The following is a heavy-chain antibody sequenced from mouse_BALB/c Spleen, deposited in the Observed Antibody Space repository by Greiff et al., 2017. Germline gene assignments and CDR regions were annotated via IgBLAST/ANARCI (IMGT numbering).Heavy chain of an antibody. V-gene: IGHV5-12-1*01. Sequence: EVQVVESGGGLVKPGGSLKLSCAASGFAFSSYDMSWVRQTPEKRLEWVAYISSGGGSTYYPDTVKGRFTISRDNAKNTLYLQMSSLKSEDTAMYYCARREGNVYAMDYWGQGTSVTVSS. CDR1: GFAFSSYD. J-gene: IGHJ4*01. CDR2: ISSGGGST. CDR3: ARREGNVYAMDY. D-gene: IGHD2-1*01.